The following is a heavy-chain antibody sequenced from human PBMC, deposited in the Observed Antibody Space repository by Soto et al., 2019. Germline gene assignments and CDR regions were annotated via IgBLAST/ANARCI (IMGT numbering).Heavy chain of an antibody. CDR3: ARGMTPLGAPAWYYFDS. CDR2: FSLSGTT. J-gene: IGHJ4*02. V-gene: IGHV4-4*07. D-gene: IGHD2-15*01. Sequence: LSLTCTVSGASITGSSYWSWIRQPAGKGLEWIGRFSLSGTTNYNPSLRGRVTMSADVSKNQFSLRLTSVTAADTALYYCARGMTPLGAPAWYYFDSWGQGTLVTVSS. CDR1: GASITGSSY.